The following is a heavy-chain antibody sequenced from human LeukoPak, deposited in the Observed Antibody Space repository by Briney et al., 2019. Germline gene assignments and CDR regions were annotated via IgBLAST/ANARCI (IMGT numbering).Heavy chain of an antibody. D-gene: IGHD6-13*01. CDR1: GFTFSDYY. V-gene: IGHV3-11*01. CDR3: AMNWIAAAGSNWFDP. J-gene: IGHJ5*02. Sequence: GGSLRLSCAASGFTFSDYYMSWIRQAPGKGLEWVSYISSSGSTIYYADSVKGRFTISRDNAKNSLYQQMNSLRAEDTAVYYCAMNWIAAAGSNWFDPWGQGTLVTVSS. CDR2: ISSSGSTI.